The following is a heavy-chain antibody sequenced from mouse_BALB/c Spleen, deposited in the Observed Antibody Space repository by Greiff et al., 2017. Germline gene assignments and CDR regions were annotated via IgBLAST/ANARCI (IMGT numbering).Heavy chain of an antibody. J-gene: IGHJ2*01. CDR3: ARAYYGSSAFDY. Sequence: DVMLVESGGGLVKPGGSLKLSCAASGFTFSDYYMYWVRQTPEKRLEWVATISDGGSYTYYPDSVKGRFTISRDNAKNNLYLQMSSLKSEDTAMYYCARAYYGSSAFDYWGQGTTLTVSS. V-gene: IGHV5-4*02. D-gene: IGHD1-1*01. CDR1: GFTFSDYY. CDR2: ISDGGSYT.